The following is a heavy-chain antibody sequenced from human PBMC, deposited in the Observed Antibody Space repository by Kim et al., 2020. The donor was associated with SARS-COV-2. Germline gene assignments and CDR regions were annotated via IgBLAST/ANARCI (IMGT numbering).Heavy chain of an antibody. CDR1: GFTFTGYA. D-gene: IGHD2-2*03. V-gene: IGHV3-23*01. Sequence: GGSLRLSCTTSGFTFTGYAMSWVRQAPGQGLEWVSSIAGSDGTTYYVDSVTGRFTISRDNSTNTLYLQMNTLRASDTAVYYCMNGGWGWIWDHWAQGTRV. CDR3: MNGGWGWIWDH. CDR2: IAGSDGTT. J-gene: IGHJ4*02.